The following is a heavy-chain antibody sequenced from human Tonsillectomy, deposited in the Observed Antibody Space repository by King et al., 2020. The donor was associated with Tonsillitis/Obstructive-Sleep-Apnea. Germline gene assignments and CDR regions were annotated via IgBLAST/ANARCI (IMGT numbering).Heavy chain of an antibody. J-gene: IGHJ6*03. CDR3: ASHVLRYFDWPYYMDV. Sequence: EVQLVESGGGLVQPGGSLRLSCAASGFTFSSYAMSWVRQAPGKGLEWVSAISGSGGSTYYADSVKGRFTISRENSKNPLYLQMNILRAEDTAVYYCASHVLRYFDWPYYMDVWGKGTTVTVSS. CDR2: ISGSGGST. D-gene: IGHD3-9*01. V-gene: IGHV3-23*04. CDR1: GFTFSSYA.